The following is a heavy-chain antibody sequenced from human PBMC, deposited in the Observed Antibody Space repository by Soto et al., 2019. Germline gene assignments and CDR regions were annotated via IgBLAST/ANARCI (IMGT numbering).Heavy chain of an antibody. CDR3: ARDTPPTDY. Sequence: QVQLVQSGAEVKKPGASVKVSCKTSGYTFTSYHISWVRQAPGQGLEWMGWISDYNTNTNYAQKFQGRVTMTTDTLTSTAYMELRSLRSDDTTVYYCARDTPPTDYWGQGTLVTVSS. CDR1: GYTFTSYH. V-gene: IGHV1-18*01. J-gene: IGHJ4*02. CDR2: ISDYNTNT.